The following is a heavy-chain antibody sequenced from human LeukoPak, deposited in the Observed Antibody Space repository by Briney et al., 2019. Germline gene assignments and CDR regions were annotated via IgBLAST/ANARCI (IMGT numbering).Heavy chain of an antibody. D-gene: IGHD6-19*01. J-gene: IGHJ4*02. CDR2: INPYNGNT. Sequence: GASVKVSCKASGYMFTTYGIAWVRQAPGQGLEWMGWINPYNGNTNYAQMLQDRVTMTTDTSTSTTYMELRSLRSDDTALYYCARGGSGWLSDYWGQGTLVTVSS. V-gene: IGHV1-18*01. CDR1: GYMFTTYG. CDR3: ARGGSGWLSDY.